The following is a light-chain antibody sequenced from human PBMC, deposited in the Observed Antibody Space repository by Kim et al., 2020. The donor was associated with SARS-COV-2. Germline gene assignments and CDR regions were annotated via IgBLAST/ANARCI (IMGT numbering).Light chain of an antibody. CDR3: SSYAGNNIYV. Sequence: GQSVTISCTGTSSDIGRFNSVSWYQQHPGKAPKLIIYEVSEWPSGVPDRFSGSKSGNTASLTISGLQADDEADYYCSSYAGNNIYVFGTGTKVTVL. CDR2: EVS. CDR1: SSDIGRFNS. V-gene: IGLV2-8*01. J-gene: IGLJ1*01.